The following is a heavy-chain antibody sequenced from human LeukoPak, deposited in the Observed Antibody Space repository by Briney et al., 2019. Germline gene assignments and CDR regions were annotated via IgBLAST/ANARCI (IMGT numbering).Heavy chain of an antibody. V-gene: IGHV3-48*04. J-gene: IGHJ6*03. CDR3: ARGGAYYYYMDV. D-gene: IGHD4/OR15-4a*01. CDR2: ITSGGTTI. CDR1: GFTFRTYN. Sequence: GGSLRLSCAASGFTFRTYNMNWVRQAPGKGLEWVSYITSGGTTIYYADSLKGRFTISRDNAKNSLYLQMNSLRAEDTAVYYCARGGAYYYYMDVWGKGTTVTVSS.